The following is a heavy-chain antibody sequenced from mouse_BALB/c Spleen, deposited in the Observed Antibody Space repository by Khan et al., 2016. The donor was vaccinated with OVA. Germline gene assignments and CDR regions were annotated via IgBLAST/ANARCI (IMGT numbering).Heavy chain of an antibody. CDR1: GFSLTTYG. Sequence: QVQLQQSGPGLVQPSQSLSITCTVSGFSLTTYGVHWVRQSPGKGLEWLGVIWSGGSTDYNAAFISSLSISKDNSKSKVFFKMNSLQANDTAIYYCARNYDYDEGLAYWGQGTLVTVSA. V-gene: IGHV2-2*02. CDR3: ARNYDYDEGLAY. J-gene: IGHJ3*01. D-gene: IGHD2-4*01. CDR2: IWSGGST.